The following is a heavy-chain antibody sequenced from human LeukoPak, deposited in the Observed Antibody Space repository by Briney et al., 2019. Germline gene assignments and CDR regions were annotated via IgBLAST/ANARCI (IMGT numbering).Heavy chain of an antibody. Sequence: AGGSLRLSCAASGFTFSSYAMSWVRQAPGKGLEWVSAISGSGGSTYYADSVKGRFTISRDNSKSTLYLQMNSLRAEDTAVYYCAKESRYYDSSGYNYFDYWGQGTLVTVSS. J-gene: IGHJ4*02. CDR2: ISGSGGST. D-gene: IGHD3-22*01. V-gene: IGHV3-23*01. CDR1: GFTFSSYA. CDR3: AKESRYYDSSGYNYFDY.